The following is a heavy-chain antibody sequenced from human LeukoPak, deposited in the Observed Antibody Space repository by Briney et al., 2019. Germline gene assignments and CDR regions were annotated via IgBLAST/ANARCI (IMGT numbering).Heavy chain of an antibody. J-gene: IGHJ4*02. CDR2: INPNSGGT. D-gene: IGHD4/OR15-4a*01. Sequence: ASVKVSCKASGYTFTGHYIHWVRQAPGQGLEWMGWINPNSGGTINAQNFQGRVTLTRDTSISTAYMEVSSLRSDDTAVYYCARRAGAYSHPYDYWGQGTLVTVSS. CDR3: ARRAGAYSHPYDY. CDR1: GYTFTGHY. V-gene: IGHV1-2*02.